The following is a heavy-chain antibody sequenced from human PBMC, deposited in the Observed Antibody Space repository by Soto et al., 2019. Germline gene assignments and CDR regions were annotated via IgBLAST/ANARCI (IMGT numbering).Heavy chain of an antibody. CDR3: ASVGIWDNLAGTDCGFWFDP. V-gene: IGHV1-18*01. Sequence: GASVKVSCKASGYTFTSYGISWVRQAPGQGLEWMGWISAYNGNTNYAQKLQGRVTMTTDTSTSTAYMELRSLRSDDTAVYYCASVGIWDNLAGTDCGFWFDPWGQGTLVTVSS. CDR2: ISAYNGNT. D-gene: IGHD6-19*01. J-gene: IGHJ5*02. CDR1: GYTFTSYG.